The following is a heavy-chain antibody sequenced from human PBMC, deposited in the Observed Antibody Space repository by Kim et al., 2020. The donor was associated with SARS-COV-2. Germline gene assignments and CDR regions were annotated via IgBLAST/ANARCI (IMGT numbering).Heavy chain of an antibody. CDR3: ARVESSSGSAFDY. V-gene: IGHV4-4*02. J-gene: IGHJ4*02. D-gene: IGHD3-22*01. Sequence: YNPSLKSRVTISVDQSKNQFSLKLSSVTAADTAVYYCARVESSSGSAFDYWGQGTLVTVSS.